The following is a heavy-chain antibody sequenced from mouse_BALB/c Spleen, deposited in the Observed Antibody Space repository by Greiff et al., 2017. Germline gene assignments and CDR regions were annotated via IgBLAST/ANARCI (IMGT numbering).Heavy chain of an antibody. CDR1: GFSLTSYG. D-gene: IGHD2-14*01. CDR2: IWAGGST. V-gene: IGHV2-9*02. Sequence: QVQLKESGPGLVAPSQSLSITCTVSGFSLTSYGVHWVRQPPGKGLEWLGVIWAGGSTNYNSALMSRLSISKDNSKSQVFLKMNSLQTDDTAMYYCARDSAYYRYDVAWFAYWGQGTLVTVSA. J-gene: IGHJ3*01. CDR3: ARDSAYYRYDVAWFAY.